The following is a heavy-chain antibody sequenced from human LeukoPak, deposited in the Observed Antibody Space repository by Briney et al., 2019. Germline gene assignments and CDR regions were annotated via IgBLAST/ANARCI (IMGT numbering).Heavy chain of an antibody. D-gene: IGHD6-13*01. V-gene: IGHV1-2*02. J-gene: IGHJ4*02. CDR1: GYTFTGYY. CDR2: INPNSGGT. CDR3: ASRVTYSSSWYGVFDFDH. Sequence: ASVKVSCKSSGYTFTGYYIHWVRQAPGQGLEWMGWINPNSGGTNYAQKFQGRVTMTRDTSISTAYMELSRLRSDDTAVYYCASRVTYSSSWYGVFDFDHWGQGTLVTVSS.